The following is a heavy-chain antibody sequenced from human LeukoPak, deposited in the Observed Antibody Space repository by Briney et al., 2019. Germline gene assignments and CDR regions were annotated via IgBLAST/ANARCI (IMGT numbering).Heavy chain of an antibody. CDR3: AREGPRGNSQFDY. Sequence: PGGSLRLSCAASGFTFNTYNMNWVRQVPGKGLERVSYIGSGSVTIYYADSVKGRFTISRDNAKNSLYLQMNSLRAEDTAVYYCAREGPRGNSQFDYWGQGTLVTVSS. J-gene: IGHJ4*02. D-gene: IGHD2/OR15-2a*01. CDR1: GFTFNTYN. CDR2: IGSGSVTI. V-gene: IGHV3-48*01.